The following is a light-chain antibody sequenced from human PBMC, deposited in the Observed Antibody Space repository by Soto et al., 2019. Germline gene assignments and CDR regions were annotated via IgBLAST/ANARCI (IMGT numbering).Light chain of an antibody. CDR3: LSYAGSGTYV. J-gene: IGLJ1*01. CDR1: SGDVGSYNL. CDR2: EVS. V-gene: IGLV2-23*02. Sequence: QSALTQPASVSGSPRQSITISCTGTSGDVGSYNLVSWYQQHPGQAPKLLIFEVSKRPSGVSNRFSGSKSGNTASLTISGLQAEDESEYYCLSYAGSGTYVFGSGTKVTVL.